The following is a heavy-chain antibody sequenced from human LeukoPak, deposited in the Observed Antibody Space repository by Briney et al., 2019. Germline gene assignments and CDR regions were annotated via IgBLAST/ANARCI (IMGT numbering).Heavy chain of an antibody. CDR1: GGSISSYY. D-gene: IGHD3-10*01. J-gene: IGHJ6*02. CDR3: ARAPTMVRGVIISHYYYGMDV. CDR2: IYTSGST. Sequence: SETLSLTCTVSGGSISSYYWSWIRQPAGKGLEWIGRIYTSGSTNYNPSLKSRVTMSVDTSKNQFSLKLSSVTAADTAVYYCARAPTMVRGVIISHYYYGMDVWGQGTTVTVSS. V-gene: IGHV4-4*07.